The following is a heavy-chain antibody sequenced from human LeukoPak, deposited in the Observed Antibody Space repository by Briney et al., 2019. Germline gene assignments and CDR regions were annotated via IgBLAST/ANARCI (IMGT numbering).Heavy chain of an antibody. Sequence: ASVKVSCKASGYTFTGYYMHWVRQAPGQGLEWMGWINPNSGGTNYAQKFQGRVTMTRDTSISTAYMELSRLRSDDTAVYYCARDSYIAAAGTCDHWGQGTLVTVSS. D-gene: IGHD6-13*01. CDR2: INPNSGGT. CDR1: GYTFTGYY. V-gene: IGHV1-2*02. J-gene: IGHJ4*02. CDR3: ARDSYIAAAGTCDH.